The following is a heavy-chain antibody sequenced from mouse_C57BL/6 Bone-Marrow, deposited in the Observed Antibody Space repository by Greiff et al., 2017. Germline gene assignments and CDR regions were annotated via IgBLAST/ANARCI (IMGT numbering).Heavy chain of an antibody. CDR3: ARWNYGSSPYGYFDV. D-gene: IGHD1-1*01. CDR2: IDPSDSYT. Sequence: QVQLQQPGAELVRPGTSVKLSCKASGYTFTSYWMHWVKQRPGQGLEWIGVIDPSDSYTNYNQKFKGKATLTVDTSSSTAYMQLSSLTSEDSAVYYCARWNYGSSPYGYFDVWGTGTTVTVSS. CDR1: GYTFTSYW. J-gene: IGHJ1*03. V-gene: IGHV1-59*01.